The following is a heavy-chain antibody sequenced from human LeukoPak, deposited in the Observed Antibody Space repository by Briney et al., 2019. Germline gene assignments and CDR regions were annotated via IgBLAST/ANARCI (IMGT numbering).Heavy chain of an antibody. Sequence: SETLSLTCTVSGGSLGGYYWYWIRQPAGKGLEWIGRIYSSGSTNYASSLKSRVTMSIDTSKKHLSLKLNTVTAADTAVYYCARLNGDGFDIWGQGTKVTVSS. D-gene: IGHD2-8*01. J-gene: IGHJ3*02. CDR2: IYSSGST. CDR1: GGSLGGYY. V-gene: IGHV4-4*07. CDR3: ARLNGDGFDI.